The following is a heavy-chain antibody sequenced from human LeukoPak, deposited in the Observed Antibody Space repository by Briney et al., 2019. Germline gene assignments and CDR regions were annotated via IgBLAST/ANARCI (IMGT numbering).Heavy chain of an antibody. Sequence: ASVKVSCKASGYPFTGYFIHWVRQAPGQGLEWMGWINPDSGGTSYPPKFQGRVTMTRDTSISTAYMEVSGLRSDDTAVYYCARDLRGLGDDFDYWGQGTLVTVSS. CDR2: INPDSGGT. J-gene: IGHJ4*02. V-gene: IGHV1-2*02. CDR3: ARDLRGLGDDFDY. CDR1: GYPFTGYF. D-gene: IGHD1-26*01.